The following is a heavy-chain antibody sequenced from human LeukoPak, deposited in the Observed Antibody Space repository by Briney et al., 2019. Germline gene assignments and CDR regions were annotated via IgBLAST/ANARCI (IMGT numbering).Heavy chain of an antibody. CDR1: GFTFSSYG. D-gene: IGHD2-2*01. CDR3: AKGGSPSCYSSSGY. Sequence: PWGSLRLSCAASGFTFSSYGMHWVRQAPGKGLEWVAVIWYDGSNKYYADSVKGRFTISRDNSKNTLYLQMNSLRGEDTAVYYCAKGGSPSCYSSSGYWGQGTLVTVSS. J-gene: IGHJ4*02. CDR2: IWYDGSNK. V-gene: IGHV3-33*06.